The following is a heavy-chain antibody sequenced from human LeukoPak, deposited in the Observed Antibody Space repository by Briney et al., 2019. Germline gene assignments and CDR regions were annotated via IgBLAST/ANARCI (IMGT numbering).Heavy chain of an antibody. V-gene: IGHV3-9*01. CDR2: ISWNSGSI. D-gene: IGHD5-18*01. Sequence: PGGSLRLSCAASGFTFDDYAMHWVRQAPGKGLEWVSGISWNSGSIGYADSVKGRFTVSRDNAKNSLYLQMNSLRAEDTAVYYCARIQLYYYYYSLDVWGQGTTVTVSS. J-gene: IGHJ6*02. CDR3: ARIQLYYYYYSLDV. CDR1: GFTFDDYA.